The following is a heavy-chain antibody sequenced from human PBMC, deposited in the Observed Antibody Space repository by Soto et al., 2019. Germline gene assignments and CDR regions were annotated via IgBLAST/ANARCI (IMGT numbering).Heavy chain of an antibody. D-gene: IGHD5-12*01. J-gene: IGHJ6*03. V-gene: IGHV1-18*01. CDR1: GYTFTSYG. CDR2: ISAYNGNT. Sequence: QVQLVQSGAEVKKPGASVKVSCKASGYTFTSYGISWVRQAPGQGLEWMGWISAYNGNTNYAQKLQGRVTMTTDTSTSTAYRELRSLRSDDTAVYYCARRGPDIGGYYYYMDVWGKGTTVTVSS. CDR3: ARRGPDIGGYYYYMDV.